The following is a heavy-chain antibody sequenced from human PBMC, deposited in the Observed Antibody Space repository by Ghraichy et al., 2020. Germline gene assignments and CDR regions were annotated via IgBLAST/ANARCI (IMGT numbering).Heavy chain of an antibody. CDR3: AKEGSLTGWTLGGY. D-gene: IGHD6-19*01. J-gene: IGHJ4*02. Sequence: SCAASGFTFSSYGMHWVRQAPGKGLEWVAVISYDGNEIHYADSVRGRFTISRDNSKNTLFLQMNSLRAEDTAVYYCAKEGSLTGWTLGGYWGQGTLVTVSS. CDR1: GFTFSSYG. CDR2: ISYDGNEI. V-gene: IGHV3-30*18.